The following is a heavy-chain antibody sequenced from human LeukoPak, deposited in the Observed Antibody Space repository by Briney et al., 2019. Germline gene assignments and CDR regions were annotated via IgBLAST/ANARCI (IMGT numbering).Heavy chain of an antibody. Sequence: GGSLRLSCAASGFTFNTYSMSWVRQAPGKGPEWLSYISTSSITKYYADSVKGRFTISRDDAKNSLSLQMNSLRADDTAVYYCAKEMGFCSGGSCYRWFDSWGQGTLVTVSS. CDR2: ISTSSITK. CDR1: GFTFNTYS. D-gene: IGHD2-15*01. CDR3: AKEMGFCSGGSCYRWFDS. V-gene: IGHV3-48*01. J-gene: IGHJ5*01.